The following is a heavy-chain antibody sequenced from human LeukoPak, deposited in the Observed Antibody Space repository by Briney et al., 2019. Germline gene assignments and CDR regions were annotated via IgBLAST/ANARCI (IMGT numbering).Heavy chain of an antibody. V-gene: IGHV3-73*01. CDR2: IRVKANSYAT. CDR1: GFTFSDSA. J-gene: IGHJ4*02. CDR3: TRQMEPAADIGG. D-gene: IGHD2-2*01. Sequence: GGSLKLSRAASGFTFSDSAMHWVRQASGKGLEWVGRIRVKANSYATAYAASVKGRFTISRDDSKNTAYLQMNSLKTEDTAVYYCTRQMEPAADIGGWGQGTLVTVSS.